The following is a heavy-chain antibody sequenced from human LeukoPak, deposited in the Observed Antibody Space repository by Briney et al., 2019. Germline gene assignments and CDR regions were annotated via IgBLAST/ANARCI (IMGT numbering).Heavy chain of an antibody. Sequence: SETLSLTCTVSGGPISNHYWSWIRQPPGKGLEWIGNIYYSGSTNYNPSLKSRVTISVDTSKNQFSLKLSSVTAADTAVYYCARGVYSGSYEAWFDPWGQGILVTVSS. D-gene: IGHD1-26*01. V-gene: IGHV4-59*11. CDR2: IYYSGST. CDR3: ARGVYSGSYEAWFDP. J-gene: IGHJ5*02. CDR1: GGPISNHY.